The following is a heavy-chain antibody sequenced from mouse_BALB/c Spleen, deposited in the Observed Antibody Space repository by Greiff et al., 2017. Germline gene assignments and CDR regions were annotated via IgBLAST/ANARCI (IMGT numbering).Heavy chain of an antibody. CDR1: GFNIKDTY. J-gene: IGHJ1*01. CDR2: IDPANGNT. CDR3: AREGGKDWYFDV. Sequence: VQLQQSGAELVKPGASVKLSCTASGFNIKDTYMHWVKQRPEQGLEWIGRIDPANGNTKYDPKFQGKATITADTSSNTAYLQLSSLTSEDTAVYYCAREGGKDWYFDVWGAGTTVTVSS. V-gene: IGHV14-3*02. D-gene: IGHD2-1*01.